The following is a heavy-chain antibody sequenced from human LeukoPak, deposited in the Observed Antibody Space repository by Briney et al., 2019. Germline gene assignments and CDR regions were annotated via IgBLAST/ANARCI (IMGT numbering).Heavy chain of an antibody. CDR3: AKDREQLWLLGYFDY. CDR1: GFTFSSYA. Sequence: GGSLRLSCAASGFTFSSYAMSWVRQAPGKGLEWVSAISGSGGSTYYADSVKGRFTIPRDNSKNTLYLQMNSLRAEDTAVYYCAKDREQLWLLGYFDYWGQGTLVTVSS. J-gene: IGHJ4*02. CDR2: ISGSGGST. V-gene: IGHV3-23*01. D-gene: IGHD5-18*01.